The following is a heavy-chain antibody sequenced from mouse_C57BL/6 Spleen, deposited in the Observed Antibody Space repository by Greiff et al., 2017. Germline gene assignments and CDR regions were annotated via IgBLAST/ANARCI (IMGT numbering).Heavy chain of an antibody. CDR2: IDPNSGGT. CDR3: ARGDYYGSSYGYFDV. CDR1: GYTFTSYW. Sequence: QVQLQQPGAELVKPGASVKLSCKASGYTFTSYWMHWVKQRPGRGLEWIGRIDPNSGGTKYNEQFKSKATLTVDKPSSTAYMQISSLTSVDSAVYYCARGDYYGSSYGYFDVWGTGTTVTVSS. J-gene: IGHJ1*03. V-gene: IGHV1-72*01. D-gene: IGHD1-1*01.